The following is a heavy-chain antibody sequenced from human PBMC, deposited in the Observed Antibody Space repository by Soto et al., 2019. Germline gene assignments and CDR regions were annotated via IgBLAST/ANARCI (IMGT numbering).Heavy chain of an antibody. CDR1: GGSFKSGSYS. CDR2: VYHTGRT. CDR3: ARDFAYFDS. J-gene: IGHJ4*02. Sequence: SETLSLTCTVSGGSFKSGSYSWSWIRQPPGKGPEWIGYVYHTGRTSYNPSLKSRVSISMDTSKNQFSLNLDSVTAADTAVYFCARDFAYFDSWGQGTLVTVSS. D-gene: IGHD3-3*01. V-gene: IGHV4-61*01.